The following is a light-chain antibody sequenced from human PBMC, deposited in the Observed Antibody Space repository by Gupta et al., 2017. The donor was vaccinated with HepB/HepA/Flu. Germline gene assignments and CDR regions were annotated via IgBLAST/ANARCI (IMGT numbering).Light chain of an antibody. CDR2: DAS. J-gene: IGKJ2*01. CDR1: QSVSSY. Sequence: DIVLTQSPATLSSSPGAIATISCRASQSVSSYLAWYQQTPGQAPRLLIYDASNRATGIPARFSGSGSVTDFTLTISSLEPEDFAVYYCQQRSNWPPYTFGQGTKLEIK. V-gene: IGKV3-11*01. CDR3: QQRSNWPPYT.